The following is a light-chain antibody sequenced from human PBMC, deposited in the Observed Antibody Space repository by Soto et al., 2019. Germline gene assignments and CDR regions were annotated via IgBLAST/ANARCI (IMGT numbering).Light chain of an antibody. CDR2: DTS. CDR1: QTVRNN. Sequence: EIVLTQSPGTLSLSPGERAALSCRAIQTVRNNYLAWYQQRPGQVPRLLIYDTSTRAPGISARFSGSGSGTEFTLTISSLQSEDFAVYYCQEYIQWPPGMFGPGTKVDI. J-gene: IGKJ1*01. V-gene: IGKV3-15*01. CDR3: QEYIQWPPGM.